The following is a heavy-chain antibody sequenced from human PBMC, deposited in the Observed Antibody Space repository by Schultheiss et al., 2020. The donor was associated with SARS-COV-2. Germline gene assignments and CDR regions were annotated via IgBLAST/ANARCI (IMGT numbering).Heavy chain of an antibody. CDR1: GFTFSSYA. CDR2: ISYDGSNK. V-gene: IGHV3-30*04. Sequence: GESLKISCAASGFTFSSYAMHWVRQAPGKGLEWVAVISYDGSNKYYADSVKGRFTISRDNSKNTLYLQMNSLRAEDTAVYYCARVEEGYYDSSGLFDYWGQGTLVTVSS. J-gene: IGHJ4*02. CDR3: ARVEEGYYDSSGLFDY. D-gene: IGHD3-22*01.